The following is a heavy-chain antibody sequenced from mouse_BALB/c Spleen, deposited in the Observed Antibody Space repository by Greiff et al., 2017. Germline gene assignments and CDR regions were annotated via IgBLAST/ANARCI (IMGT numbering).Heavy chain of an antibody. V-gene: IGHV5-17*02. CDR1: GFTFSSFG. CDR2: ISSGSSTI. J-gene: IGHJ3*01. CDR3: ARPNRYDAWFAY. Sequence: DVKLVESGGGLVQPGGSRKLSCAASGFTFSSFGMHWVRQAPEKGLEWVAYISSGSSTIYYADTVKGRFTISRDNPKNTLFLQMTSLRSEDTAMYYCARPNRYDAWFAYWGQGTLVTVSA. D-gene: IGHD2-14*01.